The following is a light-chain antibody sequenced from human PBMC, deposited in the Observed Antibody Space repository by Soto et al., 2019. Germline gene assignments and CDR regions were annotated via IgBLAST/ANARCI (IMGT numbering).Light chain of an antibody. CDR3: LQDYNYPWT. V-gene: IGKV1-6*01. J-gene: IGKJ1*01. CDR1: QSISSH. CDR2: TAS. Sequence: IRMTQSPSSLSASVGDTVTITCRASQSISSHLNWYQQKPGKAPNLLMYTASSLQSGVPSRFSGSGSGTDFTLTISSLQPEDFATYYCLQDYNYPWTFGQGTKVDIK.